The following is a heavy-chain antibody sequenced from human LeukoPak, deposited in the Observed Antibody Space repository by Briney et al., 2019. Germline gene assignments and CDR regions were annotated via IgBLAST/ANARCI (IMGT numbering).Heavy chain of an antibody. Sequence: GGSLRLSCAASGFTFSNYGMNWVRQAPGKGLEWVSFTDTSGNYIYYGDSVKGRFTISRDNAKNLVFLQMNSLRAEDTAVYYCAKDWGGCSGGSCYSFPLYYFDYWGQGTLVTVSP. J-gene: IGHJ4*02. CDR3: AKDWGGCSGGSCYSFPLYYFDY. CDR2: TDTSGNYI. D-gene: IGHD2-15*01. V-gene: IGHV3-21*04. CDR1: GFTFSNYG.